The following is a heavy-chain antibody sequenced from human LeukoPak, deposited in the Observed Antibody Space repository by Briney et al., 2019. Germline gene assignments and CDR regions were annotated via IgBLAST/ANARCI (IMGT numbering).Heavy chain of an antibody. Sequence: PSETLSLTCTVSGASISSYYWSWIRQPPGKGLEWIGYVYYSGSTNNNPSLKSRVTISVDTSKNQSSLKLNSVTAADTAVYYCARDRTGYSSGSYYYYMDVWGKGTTVTVSS. J-gene: IGHJ6*03. CDR1: GASISSYY. CDR2: VYYSGST. V-gene: IGHV4-59*01. CDR3: ARDRTGYSSGSYYYYMDV. D-gene: IGHD6-19*01.